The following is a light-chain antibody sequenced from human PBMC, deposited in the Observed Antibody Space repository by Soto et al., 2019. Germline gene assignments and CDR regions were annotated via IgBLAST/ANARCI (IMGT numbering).Light chain of an antibody. CDR1: QSVSSRH. CDR3: QQYGSSPVT. V-gene: IGKV3-20*01. Sequence: EIVLTQSPGTLSLSPGDRGTLSCRTSQSVSSRHLAWYQQRPGQAPRLLIYGTSSRATGIPDRFSGSGSGTDFTLTISRLEPEDFAVYSCQQYGSSPVTFGQGTKVEIK. J-gene: IGKJ1*01. CDR2: GTS.